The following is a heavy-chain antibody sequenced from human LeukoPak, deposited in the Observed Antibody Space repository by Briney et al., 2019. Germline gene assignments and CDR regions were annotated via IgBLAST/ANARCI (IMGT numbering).Heavy chain of an antibody. J-gene: IGHJ6*04. D-gene: IGHD3-9*01. CDR1: GGTFSSYA. CDR2: IIPIFGIA. CDR3: ARGVDDILTGYYGGGMDV. V-gene: IGHV1-69*04. Sequence: ASVKVSCKASGGTFSSYAISWVRQAPGQGLEWMGRIIPIFGIANYAQKFQGRVTITADKSTSTAYMELSSLRSEDTAVYYCARGVDDILTGYYGGGMDVWGKGTTVTVSS.